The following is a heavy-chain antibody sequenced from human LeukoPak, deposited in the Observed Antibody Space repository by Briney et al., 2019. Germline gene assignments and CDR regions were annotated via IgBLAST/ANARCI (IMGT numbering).Heavy chain of an antibody. CDR2: IYYSGST. D-gene: IGHD3-16*01. Sequence: PSETLSLICTVSGGSISSYHWSWIRQPPGKGLEWIGYIYYSGSTNYNPSLKSRVTISVDTSKSQFSLKLSSVTAADTAVYYCARDNFGGRDYYYGMDVWGQGTTVTVSS. CDR1: GGSISSYH. CDR3: ARDNFGGRDYYYGMDV. V-gene: IGHV4-59*01. J-gene: IGHJ6*02.